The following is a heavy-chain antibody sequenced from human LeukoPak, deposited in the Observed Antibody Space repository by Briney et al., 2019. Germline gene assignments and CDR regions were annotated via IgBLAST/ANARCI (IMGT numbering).Heavy chain of an antibody. J-gene: IGHJ6*03. D-gene: IGHD6-6*01. CDR3: ARNRIAARPIYYYYYMDV. V-gene: IGHV3-11*01. CDR1: GFTFSDYY. CDR2: ISSSGSTI. Sequence: GGSLRLSCAASGFTFSDYYMSWIRQAPGKGLEWVSYISSSGSTIYYADSVKGRFTISRDNAKNSLYLQMNSLRAEDTAVYYCARNRIAARPIYYYYYMDVWGKGTTVTVSS.